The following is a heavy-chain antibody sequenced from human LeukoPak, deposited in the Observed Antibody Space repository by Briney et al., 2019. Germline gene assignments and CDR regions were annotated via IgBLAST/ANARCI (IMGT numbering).Heavy chain of an antibody. CDR2: IKQDGSEK. J-gene: IGHJ4*02. CDR3: APSKWDLDY. V-gene: IGHV3-7*01. Sequence: GGSPRLSCAASGFTFSNYWMTWVRQAPGKGLEWVSNIKQDGSEKHYVDSLKGRFTTSRDNSQNTLYLQMNSLRDENTPVYYCAPSKWDLDYWGPGTPVTVSS. CDR1: GFTFSNYW. D-gene: IGHD1-26*01.